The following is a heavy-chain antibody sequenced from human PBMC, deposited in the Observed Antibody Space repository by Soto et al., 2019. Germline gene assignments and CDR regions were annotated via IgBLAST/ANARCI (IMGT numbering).Heavy chain of an antibody. V-gene: IGHV3-30-3*01. CDR2: ISYDGNNK. J-gene: IGHJ4*02. CDR3: ARDGASATMYTLNYGTYCGY. D-gene: IGHD1-7*01. CDR1: GFTYSTYT. Sequence: QVQLVESGGGVVQPGRSLRLSCAASGFTYSTYTMHWVRQAPGKGLEWVAVISYDGNNKFYADSVNGRFTISRDSTKHTLYLQMNSLRSDDTAMYYCARDGASATMYTLNYGTYCGYWGQGALATVPS.